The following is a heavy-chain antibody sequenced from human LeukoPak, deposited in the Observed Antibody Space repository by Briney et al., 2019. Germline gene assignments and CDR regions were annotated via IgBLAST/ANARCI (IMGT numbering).Heavy chain of an antibody. V-gene: IGHV3-7*03. Sequence: GGSLRLSCTASGFTFSNYWMSWVRQAPGKGLEWVANIEYDGSEKYYVDSVKGRLTISRDNAKNSLYLQMNSLRAEDRAVYYCAREPVRKRWFDSWGQGTLVAVSS. CDR3: AREPVRKRWFDS. CDR2: IEYDGSEK. D-gene: IGHD3-10*01. CDR1: GFTFSNYW. J-gene: IGHJ5*01.